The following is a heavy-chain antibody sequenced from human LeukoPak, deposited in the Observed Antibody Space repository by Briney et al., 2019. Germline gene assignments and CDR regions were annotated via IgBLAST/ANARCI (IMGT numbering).Heavy chain of an antibody. V-gene: IGHV3-21*01. Sequence: GGSLRLPCAASGFTFSSYSMNWVRQAPGKGLEWVSSISSSSSYIYYADSVKGRFTISRDNAKNSLYLQMNSLRAEDTAVYYCARANTYDYVWGSYRYIHFDYWGQGTLVTVSS. D-gene: IGHD3-16*02. CDR1: GFTFSSYS. CDR3: ARANTYDYVWGSYRYIHFDY. J-gene: IGHJ4*02. CDR2: ISSSSSYI.